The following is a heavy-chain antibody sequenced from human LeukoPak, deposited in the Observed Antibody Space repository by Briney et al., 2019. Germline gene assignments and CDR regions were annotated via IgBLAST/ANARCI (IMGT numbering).Heavy chain of an antibody. CDR3: ARGVDDSSGYDAFDI. Sequence: GGSLRLSCAASGFTISSYWMHWVRQAPGKGLVWVSRISSDGSTTTYADSVKGRFTISKDNAKNMVYLQMNSLRAEDTALYYCARGVDDSSGYDAFDIWGQGTMVTVSS. J-gene: IGHJ3*02. V-gene: IGHV3-74*01. D-gene: IGHD3-22*01. CDR2: ISSDGSTT. CDR1: GFTISSYW.